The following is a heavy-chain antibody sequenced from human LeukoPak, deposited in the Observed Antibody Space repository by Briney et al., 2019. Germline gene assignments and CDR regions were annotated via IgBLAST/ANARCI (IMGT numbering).Heavy chain of an antibody. Sequence: ASVKVSCKASGGTFSSYAISWVRQAPGQGLEWMGIINPSGGSTSYAQKFQGRVTMTRDMSTSTVYMELSSLRSEDTAVYYCAIALVATSPDYWGQGTLVTVSS. CDR1: GGTFSSYA. CDR3: AIALVATSPDY. J-gene: IGHJ4*02. V-gene: IGHV1-46*01. D-gene: IGHD5-12*01. CDR2: INPSGGST.